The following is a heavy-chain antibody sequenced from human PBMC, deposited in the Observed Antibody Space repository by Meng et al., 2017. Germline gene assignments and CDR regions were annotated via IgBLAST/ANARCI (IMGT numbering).Heavy chain of an antibody. D-gene: IGHD4-23*01. J-gene: IGHJ4*02. CDR1: GFTFSSYA. Sequence: GESRKISGAASGFTFSSYAMHWVRQAPGKGLEWVAVISYDGSNKYYADSVKGRFTISRDNSKNTLYLQMNSLRAEDTAVYYCARDKGATTVVMWGYFDYWGQGTLVTVSS. V-gene: IGHV3-30*04. CDR2: ISYDGSNK. CDR3: ARDKGATTVVMWGYFDY.